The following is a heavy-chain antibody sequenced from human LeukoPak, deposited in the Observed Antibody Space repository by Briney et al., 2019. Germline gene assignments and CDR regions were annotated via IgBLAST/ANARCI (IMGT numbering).Heavy chain of an antibody. J-gene: IGHJ5*02. D-gene: IGHD3-22*01. CDR3: AASPYDSSGYYYP. Sequence: PGGSLRLSCAASGFTFDDYAMHWVRQAPGKGLEWVSGISWNSGSIGYADSVKGRFTISRRNSKNTLYLQMNSLRAEDTAVYYCAASPYDSSGYYYPWGQGTLVTVSS. CDR1: GFTFDDYA. V-gene: IGHV3-9*01. CDR2: ISWNSGSI.